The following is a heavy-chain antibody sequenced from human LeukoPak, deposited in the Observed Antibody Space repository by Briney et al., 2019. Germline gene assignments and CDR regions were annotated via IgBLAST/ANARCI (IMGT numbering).Heavy chain of an antibody. Sequence: PGGSLRLSCAASGFTFSSYAMSWVRQAPGKGLEWVSAISGSGGSTYYADSVKGRFTISRDNSENTLYLQMNSLRAEDTAVYYCAKVDSSSWYYLDYWGQGTLVTVSS. CDR1: GFTFSSYA. CDR3: AKVDSSSWYYLDY. V-gene: IGHV3-23*01. J-gene: IGHJ4*02. D-gene: IGHD6-13*01. CDR2: ISGSGGST.